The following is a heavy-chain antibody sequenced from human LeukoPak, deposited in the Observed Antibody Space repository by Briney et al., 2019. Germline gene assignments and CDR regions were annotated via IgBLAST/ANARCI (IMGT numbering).Heavy chain of an antibody. CDR3: ARGTTDYSASGSYYPFDY. D-gene: IGHD3-10*01. J-gene: IGHJ4*02. V-gene: IGHV1-2*02. Sequence: GASVKVSCKASGYTFTGYYMHWVRQAPGQGLEWMGWINPNSGGTNYAQKFQGRVTMTRDTSISTAYMELSRLRSDNTAVYYCARGTTDYSASGSYYPFDYWGRGTLVTVSS. CDR1: GYTFTGYY. CDR2: INPNSGGT.